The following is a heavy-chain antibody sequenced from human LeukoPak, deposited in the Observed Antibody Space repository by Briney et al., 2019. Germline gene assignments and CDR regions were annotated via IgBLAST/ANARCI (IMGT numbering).Heavy chain of an antibody. J-gene: IGHJ6*02. CDR1: GGSISIGAYS. D-gene: IGHD2-15*01. CDR3: ARSVGYCSGGSCYGDYYNGLDV. Sequence: PSETLSLTCAVSGGSISIGAYSWSWIWQPPGKGLEWIGYIYHGGSAYPNPSLKSRVTIALDRSKNQFSLRLSSVTAADTAVYYCARSVGYCSGGSCYGDYYNGLDVWGQGTTVTVSS. CDR2: IYHGGSA. V-gene: IGHV4-30-2*01.